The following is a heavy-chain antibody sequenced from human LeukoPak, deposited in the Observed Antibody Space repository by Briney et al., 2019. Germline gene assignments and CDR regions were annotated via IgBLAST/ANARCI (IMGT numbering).Heavy chain of an antibody. D-gene: IGHD3-10*01. CDR1: GFTFSRNS. J-gene: IGHJ4*02. CDR2: ISTSSSYI. V-gene: IGHV3-21*04. CDR3: AKDVSDYYGSGSPQFDY. Sequence: GGSLRLSCAASGFTFSRNSMNWVRQAPGKGLEWVSSISTSSSYIYYADSLKGRFTISRDNAKNSLYLQMNSLRAEDTALYYCAKDVSDYYGSGSPQFDYWGQGTLVTVSS.